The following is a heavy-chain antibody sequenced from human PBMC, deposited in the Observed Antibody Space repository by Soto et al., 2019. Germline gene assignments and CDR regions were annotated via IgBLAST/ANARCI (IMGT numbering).Heavy chain of an antibody. D-gene: IGHD4-17*01. CDR1: GYTLTELS. J-gene: IGHJ6*03. Sequence: GASVKVSCKVSGYTLTELSMHWVRQAPGKGLEWMGGFDPEDGETIYAQKFQGRVTMTEDTSTDTAYMELSSLRSEDTAVYYCARGCLLGWGEYIPSDFMDVWGKGTTVTVSS. CDR3: ARGCLLGWGEYIPSDFMDV. CDR2: FDPEDGET. V-gene: IGHV1-24*01.